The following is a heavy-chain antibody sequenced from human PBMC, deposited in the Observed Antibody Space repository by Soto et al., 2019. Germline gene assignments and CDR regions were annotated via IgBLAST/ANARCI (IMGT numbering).Heavy chain of an antibody. V-gene: IGHV3-23*01. D-gene: IGHD4-17*01. CDR1: GLTFTKYS. CDR3: VGDYGGLEAFDI. J-gene: IGHJ3*02. CDR2: IIDSDGRT. Sequence: GGSLRLSCAASGLTFTKYSMAWVRQAPEKGLEWVSGIIDSDGRTYYADSVKGRFTISRDNSKNTLFLQMNSLRVEDTAKYYCVGDYGGLEAFDIWGQGTMVTVSS.